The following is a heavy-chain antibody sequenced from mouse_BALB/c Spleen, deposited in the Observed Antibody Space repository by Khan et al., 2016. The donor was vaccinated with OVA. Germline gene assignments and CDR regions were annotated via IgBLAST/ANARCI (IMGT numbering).Heavy chain of an antibody. Sequence: EVELVESGGDLVKPGGSLKVSCAASGFTFSAYSMSWVRQTPDKRLEWVATISSGGDYTYYPDNVKGRFTISRDNAKNTLYLQMRSLKSEDTAMYYCASHLTGSFTYWGQGTLVTVSA. J-gene: IGHJ3*01. CDR3: ASHLTGSFTY. D-gene: IGHD4-1*01. CDR2: ISSGGDYT. CDR1: GFTFSAYS. V-gene: IGHV5-6*01.